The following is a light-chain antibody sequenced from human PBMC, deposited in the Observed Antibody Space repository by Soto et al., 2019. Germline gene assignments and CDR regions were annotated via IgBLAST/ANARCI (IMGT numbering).Light chain of an antibody. Sequence: EIVLTQSPGTLSLSPGERATLSCRASQSVANNYLAWYRQKPGQAPRFLIYDASSRATGIPDRFSGSGSGTDFTLTISRLEPEDFVVYYCEQYGSTPLTFGGGTKVEIK. CDR1: QSVANNY. CDR2: DAS. V-gene: IGKV3-20*01. CDR3: EQYGSTPLT. J-gene: IGKJ4*01.